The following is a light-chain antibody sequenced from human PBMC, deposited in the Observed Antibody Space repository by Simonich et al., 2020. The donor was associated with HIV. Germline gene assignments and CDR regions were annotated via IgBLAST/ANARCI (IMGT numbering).Light chain of an antibody. Sequence: QSALTQPASVSGSPGQSITISCTGTSSDVGGYNYVSWYQQHPGKAPKLMIYDVSKRPSGVSNRFSASKSGNTASLTISGLRAEDEADYDCSSYTSSSTWIFGGGTKLTVL. J-gene: IGLJ2*01. CDR2: DVS. CDR3: SSYTSSSTWI. CDR1: SSDVGGYNY. V-gene: IGLV2-14*01.